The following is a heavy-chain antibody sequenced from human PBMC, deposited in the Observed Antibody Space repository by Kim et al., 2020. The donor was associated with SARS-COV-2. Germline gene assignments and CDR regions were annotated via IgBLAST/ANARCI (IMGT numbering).Heavy chain of an antibody. Sequence: ASVKVSCKASGYTFTSYGISWVRQAPGQGLEWMGWISAYNGNTNYAQKLQGRVTMTTDTSTSTAYMELRSLRSDDTAVYYCARVFQQQLDNGPFDYWGQGTLVTVYS. CDR2: ISAYNGNT. CDR3: ARVFQQQLDNGPFDY. CDR1: GYTFTSYG. J-gene: IGHJ4*02. V-gene: IGHV1-18*01. D-gene: IGHD6-13*01.